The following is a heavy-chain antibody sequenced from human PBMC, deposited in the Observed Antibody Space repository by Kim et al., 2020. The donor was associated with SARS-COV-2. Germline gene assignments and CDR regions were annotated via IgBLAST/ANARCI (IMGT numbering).Heavy chain of an antibody. D-gene: IGHD3-22*01. J-gene: IGHJ3*02. CDR3: ARGGPAYYYDSSGYPFAFDI. CDR2: ISSSSSYI. V-gene: IGHV3-21*01. CDR1: GFTFSSYS. Sequence: GGSLRLSCAASGFTFSSYSMNWVRQAPGKGLEWVSSISSSSSYIYYADSVKGRFTISRDNAKNSLYLQMNSLRAEDTAVYYCARGGPAYYYDSSGYPFAFDIWGEGTMVTVSS.